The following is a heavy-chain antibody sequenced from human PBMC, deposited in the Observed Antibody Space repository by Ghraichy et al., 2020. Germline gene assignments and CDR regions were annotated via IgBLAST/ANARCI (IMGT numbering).Heavy chain of an antibody. J-gene: IGHJ4*02. CDR3: ATAPWDYGSGSFYKSMDN. CDR2: IGASGVAT. CDR1: GVTFSGHA. D-gene: IGHD3-10*01. Sequence: LSLTCAASGVTFSGHAMSWVRQAPGKGLEWVAAIGASGVATYYAHSVKGRITISRGGSENTLYLEVNSLRAEDTAIYYCATAPWDYGSGSFYKSMDNWGQGTLVTVSS. V-gene: IGHV3-23*01.